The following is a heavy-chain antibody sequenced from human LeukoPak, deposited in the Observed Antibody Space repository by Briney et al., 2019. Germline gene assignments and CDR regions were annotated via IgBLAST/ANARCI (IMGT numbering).Heavy chain of an antibody. CDR3: ARLAYYYGSGTFYDMDE. V-gene: IGHV5-51*01. CDR2: IYPGDSDT. D-gene: IGHD3-10*01. CDR1: GYSFTSYW. J-gene: IGHJ6*03. Sequence: GESLKFSCKGSGYSFTSYWIGWVRQMPGKGLEWMGIIYPGDSDTRYSPSFQGQVTISADKSISTAYLQWSSLKASDTAMYYCARLAYYYGSGTFYDMDEWGKGTPVTVSS.